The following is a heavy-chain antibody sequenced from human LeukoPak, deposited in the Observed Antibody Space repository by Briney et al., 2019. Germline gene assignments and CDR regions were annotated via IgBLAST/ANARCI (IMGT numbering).Heavy chain of an antibody. CDR3: TRDWRFGEFHYYYMDV. J-gene: IGHJ6*03. Sequence: GRSLRLSCTASGFTFGDYAMSWFRQAPGKGLEWVGFIRSKAYGGTTEYAASVKGRFTISRDDSKSIAYLQMNSLKTEDTAVYYCTRDWRFGEFHYYYMDVWGQGTLVTVSS. V-gene: IGHV3-49*03. CDR2: IRSKAYGGTT. D-gene: IGHD3-10*01. CDR1: GFTFGDYA.